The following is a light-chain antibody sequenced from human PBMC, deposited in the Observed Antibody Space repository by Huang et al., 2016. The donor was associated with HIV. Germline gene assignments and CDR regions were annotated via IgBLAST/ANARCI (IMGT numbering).Light chain of an antibody. CDR2: RAS. V-gene: IGKV3-15*01. J-gene: IGKJ1*01. CDR3: QQYDKWPPWT. CDR1: QRVSTN. Sequence: VMTQSPATLSVSPGERVTLSCRASQRVSTNLAWYQQKPGQAPWLLIYRASLRATGVPARCSGSGSGTEFTLTISSLQSEDFAVYYCQQYDKWPPWTFGQGTKVEIK.